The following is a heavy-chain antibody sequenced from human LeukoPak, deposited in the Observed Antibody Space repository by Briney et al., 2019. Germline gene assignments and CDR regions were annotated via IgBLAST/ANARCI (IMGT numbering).Heavy chain of an antibody. V-gene: IGHV4-30-4*01. CDR2: IYYSGST. J-gene: IGHJ4*02. D-gene: IGHD6-13*01. Sequence: SETLSLTCTVSGGSISSGDYYWSWIRQPPGKGLEWIGYIYYSGSTNYNPSLKSRVTISVDTSKNQFSLKLSSVTAADTAVYYCARGSIGNGAYSSSWYSFDYWGQGTLVTVSS. CDR1: GGSISSGDYY. CDR3: ARGSIGNGAYSSSWYSFDY.